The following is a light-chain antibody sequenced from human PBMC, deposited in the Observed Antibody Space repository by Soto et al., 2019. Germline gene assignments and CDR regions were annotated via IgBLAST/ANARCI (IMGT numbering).Light chain of an antibody. Sequence: DIGLTQSAGTLSLSPGERATLSCRASQRVXSSYLAWYQQKPGQAPRLLXACASSRATGSPDRLSGSGSATDFTLTISRLDPEYFAVYYCQQYGSATPTFGQGTKVDIK. CDR1: QRVXSSY. CDR3: QQYGSATPT. J-gene: IGKJ1*01. CDR2: CAS. V-gene: IGKV3-20*01.